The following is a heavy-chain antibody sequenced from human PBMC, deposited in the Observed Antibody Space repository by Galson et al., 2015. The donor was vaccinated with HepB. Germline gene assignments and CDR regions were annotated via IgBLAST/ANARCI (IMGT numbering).Heavy chain of an antibody. CDR2: ISYDGSNK. V-gene: IGHV3-30-3*01. CDR1: GFTFSSYA. Sequence: SLRLSCAASGFTFSSYAMHWVRQAPGKGLEWVAVISYDGSNKYYADSVKGRFTISRDNSKNTLYLQMNSLRAEDTAVYYCARGVVLMVYALGYWGQGTLVTISS. J-gene: IGHJ4*02. D-gene: IGHD2-8*01. CDR3: ARGVVLMVYALGY.